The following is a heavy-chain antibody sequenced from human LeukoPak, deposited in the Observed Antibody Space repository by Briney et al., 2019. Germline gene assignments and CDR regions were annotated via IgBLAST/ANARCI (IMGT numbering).Heavy chain of an antibody. CDR1: GFTFSSYA. D-gene: IGHD6-19*01. CDR2: ISGSGGST. J-gene: IGHJ6*03. CDR3: AKSYAGRYSSGWYTKHMDV. V-gene: IGHV3-23*01. Sequence: PGGSLRLSCAASGFTFSSYAMSWVRQAPGKGLEWVSAISGSGGSTYYADSVKGRFTISRDNSKNTLYLQMNSLRAEDTAVYYCAKSYAGRYSSGWYTKHMDVWGKGTTVTVSS.